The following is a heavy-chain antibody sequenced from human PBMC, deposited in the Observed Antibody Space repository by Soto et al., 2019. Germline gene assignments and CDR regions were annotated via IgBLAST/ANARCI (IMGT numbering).Heavy chain of an antibody. V-gene: IGHV1-8*01. CDR2: MHPNSGNT. D-gene: IGHD4-17*01. CDR1: GYTFTSYD. Sequence: QVQLVQSGAEVKKPGASVKVSCKASGYTFTSYDINWVRQATGQVLEWMGWMHPNSGNTGYEQKFQGRVTLTRNTSIRTAYMELSSLRSEDTAGYYCARAAETTDADCGDQGTLGTVSA. J-gene: IGHJ4*02. CDR3: ARAAETTDADC.